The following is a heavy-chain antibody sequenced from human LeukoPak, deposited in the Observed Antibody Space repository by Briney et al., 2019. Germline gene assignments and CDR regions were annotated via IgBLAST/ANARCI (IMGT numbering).Heavy chain of an antibody. CDR3: ARGTRNDA. J-gene: IGHJ5*02. CDR1: GYPFTTYE. Sequence: ASVKVSCTTSGYPFTTYEINWVRQAAGQGLEWMGWVHPDTGYADYAQKFQGRVTMTSDTSISTAYMELNSLRSDDTAVYFCARGTRNDAWGQGTLVTVSS. V-gene: IGHV1-8*01. D-gene: IGHD1-14*01. CDR2: VHPDTGYA.